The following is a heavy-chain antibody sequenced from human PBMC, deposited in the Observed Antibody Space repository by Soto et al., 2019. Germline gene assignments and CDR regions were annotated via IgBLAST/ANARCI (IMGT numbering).Heavy chain of an antibody. CDR2: ISWNSGSI. CDR3: ASYDFWSGYAFDI. D-gene: IGHD3-3*01. J-gene: IGHJ3*02. Sequence: LRRSCAASGFTFDDYAMHWVRQAPGKGLEWVSGISWNSGSIGYADSVKGRFTISRDNAKNSLYLQMNSLRAEDTALYYCASYDFWSGYAFDIWGQGTMVTVSS. V-gene: IGHV3-9*01. CDR1: GFTFDDYA.